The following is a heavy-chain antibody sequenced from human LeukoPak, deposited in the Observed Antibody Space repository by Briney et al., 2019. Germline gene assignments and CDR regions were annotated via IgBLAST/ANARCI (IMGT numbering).Heavy chain of an antibody. CDR2: IYYSGST. D-gene: IGHD6-13*01. Sequence: SETLSLTCTGSGGSISSYYWSWIRQPPGKGLEWIGYIYYSGSTNYNPSLKSRVTISVDTSKNQFSLKLSSVTAADTAVYYCASLYSLRYYFDYWGQGTLVTVSS. CDR1: GGSISSYY. CDR3: ASLYSLRYYFDY. J-gene: IGHJ4*02. V-gene: IGHV4-59*08.